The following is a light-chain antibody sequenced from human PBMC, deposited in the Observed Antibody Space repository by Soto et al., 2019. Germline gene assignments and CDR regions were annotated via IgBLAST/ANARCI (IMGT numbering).Light chain of an antibody. J-gene: IGKJ4*01. CDR1: QSVSNN. V-gene: IGKV3D-15*01. Sequence: EIVLTQSPGTLSLSPGERATLSCRASQSVSNNYLAWYQQKPGQAPRLLIYGASNRATGIPDRFSGSGSGTDFTLTISSLQSEDCAIYYCQQYNNWPLTFGGGTKVDIK. CDR3: QQYNNWPLT. CDR2: GAS.